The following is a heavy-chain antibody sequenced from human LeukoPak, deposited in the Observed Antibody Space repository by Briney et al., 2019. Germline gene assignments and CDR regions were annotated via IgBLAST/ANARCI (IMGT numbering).Heavy chain of an antibody. Sequence: SETLSLTCTVSGDSISGSSYYWAWIRQPPGKGLEWIGSVYYTGSTYYMSSLKSRVTISADTSKNLFSLKVNSMTAADTAVYYCARHGPPMQRQFYDSWGQGTLVTVSS. V-gene: IGHV4-39*01. CDR2: VYYTGST. CDR1: GDSISGSSYY. D-gene: IGHD5-24*01. CDR3: ARHGPPMQRQFYDS. J-gene: IGHJ4*02.